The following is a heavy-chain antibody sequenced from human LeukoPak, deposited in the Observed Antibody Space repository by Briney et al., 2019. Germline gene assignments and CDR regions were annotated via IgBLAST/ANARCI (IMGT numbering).Heavy chain of an antibody. V-gene: IGHV3-66*04. Sequence: GGSLRLSCAASKLTVSSSYLSWVRQAPGKGLECVSIIYSCGNTYYADSVKGRFTISRDNSKNTLYLQMNSLRAEDTAVYYCARHSGDPHFDSWGQGTLVTVSS. CDR3: ARHSGDPHFDS. CDR1: KLTVSSSY. D-gene: IGHD7-27*01. CDR2: IYSCGNT. J-gene: IGHJ4*02.